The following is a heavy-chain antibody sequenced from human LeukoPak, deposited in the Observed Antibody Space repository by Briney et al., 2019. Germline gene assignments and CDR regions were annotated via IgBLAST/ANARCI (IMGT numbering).Heavy chain of an antibody. J-gene: IGHJ3*02. CDR2: INHSGST. Sequence: SETLSLTCAVYGGSFSGYYWSWIRQPPGKGPEWIGEINHSGSTNYNPSLKSRVTISVDTSKNQFSLKLSSVTAADTAVYYCARGGYSGYDYRNDAFDIWGQGTMVTVSS. V-gene: IGHV4-34*01. D-gene: IGHD5-12*01. CDR3: ARGGYSGYDYRNDAFDI. CDR1: GGSFSGYY.